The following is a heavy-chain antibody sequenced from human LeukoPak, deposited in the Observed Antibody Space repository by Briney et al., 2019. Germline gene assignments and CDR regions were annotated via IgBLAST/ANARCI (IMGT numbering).Heavy chain of an antibody. J-gene: IGHJ4*02. V-gene: IGHV4-30-4*08. D-gene: IGHD6-6*01. CDR2: INHSGST. CDR1: GGSISSGDYY. CDR3: AREWAYSSSSGLGY. Sequence: SQTLSLTCTVSGGSISSGDYYWSWIRQPPGKGLEWIGEINHSGSTNYNPSLKSRVTISVDTSKNQFSLKLSSVTAADTAVYYCAREWAYSSSSGLGYWGQGTLVTVSS.